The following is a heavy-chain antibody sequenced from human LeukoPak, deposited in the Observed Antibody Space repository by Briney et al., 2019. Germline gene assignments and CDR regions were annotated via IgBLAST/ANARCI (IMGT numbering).Heavy chain of an antibody. Sequence: GESLKISCKGSGYSFTSYWIGWVRQMPGKGLEWMGIIYPGDSDTRYSPSFQGQVTISADKSISTAYLQWSSLKASDTAMYYCARHPPQSYSGYDYFDYWGQGTLVTVSS. CDR1: GYSFTSYW. V-gene: IGHV5-51*01. CDR2: IYPGDSDT. CDR3: ARHPPQSYSGYDYFDY. J-gene: IGHJ4*02. D-gene: IGHD5-12*01.